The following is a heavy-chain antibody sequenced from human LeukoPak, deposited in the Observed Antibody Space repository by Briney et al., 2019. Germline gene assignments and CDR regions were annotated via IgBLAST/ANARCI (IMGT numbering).Heavy chain of an antibody. CDR2: IYYSRST. V-gene: IGHV4-39*07. J-gene: IGHJ5*02. CDR3: ARTWGTGYYMIDWFDP. CDR1: GGSISSSSYY. Sequence: SETLSLTCTVSGGSISSSSYYWGWIRQPPGKGLEWIGSIYYSRSTYYKPSLKSRVTISVNTSQNQLSLTPGSVTAADTAVYYCARTWGTGYYMIDWFDPWGQGTLVTVSS. D-gene: IGHD3/OR15-3a*01.